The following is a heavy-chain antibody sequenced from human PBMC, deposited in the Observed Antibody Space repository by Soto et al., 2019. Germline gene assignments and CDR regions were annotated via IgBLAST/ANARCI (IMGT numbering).Heavy chain of an antibody. CDR3: ARELNTDPSAYYSFAY. CDR2: VSTNNADT. Sequence: GASVKVSCKTSGYTFTAYGLAWLRQAPGQRPEWMGWVSTNNADTNYAQKFQGRVTMTTETSTRTTYMELRSLRSDDTAVYYCARELNTDPSAYYSFAYCGQGTLVTVAS. J-gene: IGHJ4*02. V-gene: IGHV1-18*01. D-gene: IGHD3-22*01. CDR1: GYTFTAYG.